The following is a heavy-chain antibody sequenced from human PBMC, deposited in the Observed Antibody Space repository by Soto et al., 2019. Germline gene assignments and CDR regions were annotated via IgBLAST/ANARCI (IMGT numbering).Heavy chain of an antibody. CDR2: IKSKTDGGTS. Sequence: GGSLRLSCAASGFTFITAWINWVRQAPGKGLEWVGRIKSKTDGGTSDFAAPVRGRFAISRDNSKNTLYLQMNSLRAEDTAVYYCAKVYSPPSLYPSSGYYYVPPYYFDYWGQGTLVTVSS. CDR1: GFTFITAW. D-gene: IGHD3-22*01. J-gene: IGHJ4*02. V-gene: IGHV3-15*07. CDR3: AKVYSPPSLYPSSGYYYVPPYYFDY.